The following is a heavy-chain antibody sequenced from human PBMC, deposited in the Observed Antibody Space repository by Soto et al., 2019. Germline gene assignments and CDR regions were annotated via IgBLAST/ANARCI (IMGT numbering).Heavy chain of an antibody. J-gene: IGHJ6*02. CDR2: ISYDGSNK. CDR3: ARKSTPSDYYFYYGMDC. V-gene: IGHV3-30*09. CDR1: GSRVSRYG. D-gene: IGHD1-1*01. Sequence: SVGLSRGSSGSRVSRYGIHGVRQASGKWLEWVAVISYDGSNKYYEDSVKGRFAISRDNSKNTLYVQMTSLRGEDTAVYYCARKSTPSDYYFYYGMDCWGQGTTVTVSS.